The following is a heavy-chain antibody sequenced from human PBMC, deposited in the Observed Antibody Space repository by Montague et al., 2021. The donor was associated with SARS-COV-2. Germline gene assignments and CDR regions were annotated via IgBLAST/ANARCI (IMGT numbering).Heavy chain of an antibody. CDR1: GGSITNNIGY. CDR2: IYYTGNT. V-gene: IGHV4-39*02. CDR3: ARLKRYFDSSGSPSAFDF. J-gene: IGHJ3*01. Sequence: SETLSLTCTVSGGSITNNIGYWAWIRQPPGKGLEWIGSIYYTGNTYYNPSLKSRVTISVVTSKNHFTLKLSSVTAAVTAVYYCARLKRYFDSSGSPSAFDFWGQGTKVTVSS. D-gene: IGHD3-22*01.